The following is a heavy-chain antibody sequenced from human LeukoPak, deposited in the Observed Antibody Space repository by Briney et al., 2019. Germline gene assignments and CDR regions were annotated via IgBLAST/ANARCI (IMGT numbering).Heavy chain of an antibody. Sequence: PSETLSLTCTVSGGSVSSTTYYWSWVRQPPGKGLEWLAISSNSGSTYYTPSLKSRFTISVDTSENQFSLKLSSVTAADTAVYYCARYVVYGSGKYYFDYWGQGTLVTVSS. CDR3: ARYVVYGSGKYYFDY. D-gene: IGHD3-10*01. J-gene: IGHJ4*02. V-gene: IGHV4-39*01. CDR1: GGSVSSTTYY. CDR2: SSNSGST.